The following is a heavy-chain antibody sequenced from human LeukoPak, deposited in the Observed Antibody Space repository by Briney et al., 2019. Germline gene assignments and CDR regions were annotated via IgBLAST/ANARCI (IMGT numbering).Heavy chain of an antibody. V-gene: IGHV1-18*01. Sequence: ASVRVSCKASGYTFTSYGITWVRQAPGQGLEWMGWVSAYNANTNYAQKLQGRVTMTTDTSTSTAYMELRSLRSDDTAVYYCARQGNLYAAGDPWGQGTPVTVSS. D-gene: IGHD4-23*01. CDR2: VSAYNANT. J-gene: IGHJ5*02. CDR1: GYTFTSYG. CDR3: ARQGNLYAAGDP.